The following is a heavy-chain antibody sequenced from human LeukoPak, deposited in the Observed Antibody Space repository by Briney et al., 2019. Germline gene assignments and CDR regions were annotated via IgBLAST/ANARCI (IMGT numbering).Heavy chain of an antibody. J-gene: IGHJ3*02. Sequence: GGSLRLSCAASGFTFSSYAMHWVRQAPGKGLEYVSAISRNGGNTYYANSVKGRFTISRDNSKNTLYLQMGSLKAEDMAVYYCARVGDLDAFDIWGQGTMVTVSS. CDR2: ISRNGGNT. V-gene: IGHV3-64*01. CDR3: ARVGDLDAFDI. CDR1: GFTFSSYA. D-gene: IGHD3-16*01.